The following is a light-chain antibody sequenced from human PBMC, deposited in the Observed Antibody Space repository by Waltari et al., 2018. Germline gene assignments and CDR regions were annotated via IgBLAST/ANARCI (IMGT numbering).Light chain of an antibody. Sequence: DIQMTQSPSSLSASVGETVTMTCRASQAISNNLARIQQKPGKGPKSLIYGAFILQSGVPSRFSGSGSETDFTLTISRLQPEDFATYYCQQYSTYPYTFGQGTKLEIK. CDR3: QQYSTYPYT. CDR2: GAF. V-gene: IGKV1-16*01. J-gene: IGKJ2*01. CDR1: QAISNN.